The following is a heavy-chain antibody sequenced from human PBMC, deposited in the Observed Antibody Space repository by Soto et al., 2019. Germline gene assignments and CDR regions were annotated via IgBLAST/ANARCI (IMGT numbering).Heavy chain of an antibody. CDR2: IYPSGGST. CDR3: ARDFSGPMDY. CDR1: GYTFTNDY. Sequence: ASVKVSCKASGYTFTNDYMHWVRQATGQGLEWMGIIYPSGGSTRNAQKFQGRVTMTRDTSTSTVYMELSSLRSEDTAVYYCARDFSGPMDYWGRGTLVTVSS. V-gene: IGHV1-46*01. D-gene: IGHD3-10*01. J-gene: IGHJ4*02.